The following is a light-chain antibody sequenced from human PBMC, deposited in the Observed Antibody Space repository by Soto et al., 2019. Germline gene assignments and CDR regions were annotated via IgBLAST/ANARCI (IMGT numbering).Light chain of an antibody. V-gene: IGKV3-20*01. J-gene: IGKJ1*01. CDR1: QSVSSYY. CDR2: AAS. Sequence: EIVLTQSPGTLSLSPGERATLSCGASQSVSSYYLAWYQQKPGQAPRLLIYAASSRATGIPDRFSGGGSGTDFTLTISRLEPEDFAVYYCQQCGSSPWTFGQGTKVDIK. CDR3: QQCGSSPWT.